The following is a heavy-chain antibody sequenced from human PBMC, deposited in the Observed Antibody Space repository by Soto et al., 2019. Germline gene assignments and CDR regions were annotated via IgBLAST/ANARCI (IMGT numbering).Heavy chain of an antibody. J-gene: IGHJ4*02. CDR2: IYPGDSDT. D-gene: IGHD6-19*01. Sequence: GESLKISCKASGYSFTNYWIGWVRQMPGKGLEWMGTIYPGDSDTRYSPSFQGQVTFPVDKSINTAYLHWTSLKASDTAIYYCAIQHPLDSIVWYNWGQGTPGHRLL. CDR1: GYSFTNYW. V-gene: IGHV5-51*01. CDR3: AIQHPLDSIVWYN.